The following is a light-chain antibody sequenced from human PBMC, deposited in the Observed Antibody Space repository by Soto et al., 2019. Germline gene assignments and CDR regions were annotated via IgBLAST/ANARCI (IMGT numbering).Light chain of an antibody. CDR2: DAS. CDR3: QQRSNWPLT. Sequence: EIVLTQSPATLSLSPGERATLSCMASRSVSSYLAWYQQKPGQAPRLLIYDASNRATGIPARFSGSGSGTDFTLTISSLEPEDFAVYYCQQRSNWPLTFGGGTKVDIK. CDR1: RSVSSY. V-gene: IGKV3-11*01. J-gene: IGKJ4*01.